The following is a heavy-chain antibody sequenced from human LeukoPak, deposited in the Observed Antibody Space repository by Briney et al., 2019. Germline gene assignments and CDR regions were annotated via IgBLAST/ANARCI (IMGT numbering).Heavy chain of an antibody. CDR1: GGSISSYY. CDR2: IYYSGST. J-gene: IGHJ6*02. V-gene: IGHV4-59*12. D-gene: IGHD2-2*03. Sequence: DPSETLSLTCTVSGGSISSYYWSWIRQPPGKGLEWIGYIYYSGSTNYNPSLKSRVTISVDTSENQFSLKLSSVTAADTAVYYCARVIGYCSSTSCPYYYYGMDVWGQGTTVTVSS. CDR3: ARVIGYCSSTSCPYYYYGMDV.